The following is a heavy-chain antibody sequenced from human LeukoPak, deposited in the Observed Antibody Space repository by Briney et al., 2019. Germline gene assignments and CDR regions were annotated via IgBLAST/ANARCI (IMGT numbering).Heavy chain of an antibody. Sequence: ASVKVSCKASGYTFTGYCMHWVRQAPGQGLEWMGWINPNSGGTNYAQKFQGRVTMTRDTSISTAYMELSRLRSDDTAVYYCARDSRYVYYYGSGSDKFDYWGQGTLVTVSS. CDR1: GYTFTGYC. D-gene: IGHD3-10*01. V-gene: IGHV1-2*02. CDR2: INPNSGGT. J-gene: IGHJ4*02. CDR3: ARDSRYVYYYGSGSDKFDY.